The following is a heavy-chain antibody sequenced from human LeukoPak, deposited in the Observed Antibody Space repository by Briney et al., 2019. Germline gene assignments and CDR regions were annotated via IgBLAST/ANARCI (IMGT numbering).Heavy chain of an antibody. CDR1: GGSIGTSNFY. D-gene: IGHD3-22*01. Sequence: KPSETLSLTCTVSGGSIGTSNFYWGLIRQPPGKGLEWIGNIYYSGSTYYNPSLKSRVTISVDTSKNQFSLKLSSVTAADTAVYYCATYYDSSGYMDFDYWDQGTLVTVSS. CDR3: ATYYDSSGYMDFDY. J-gene: IGHJ4*02. CDR2: IYYSGST. V-gene: IGHV4-39*01.